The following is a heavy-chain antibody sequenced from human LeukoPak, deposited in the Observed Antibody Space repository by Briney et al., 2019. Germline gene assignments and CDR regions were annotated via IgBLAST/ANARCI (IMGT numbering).Heavy chain of an antibody. CDR1: GLTFSTYW. J-gene: IGHJ4*02. CDR3: PRNRVADTTEFAY. CDR2: IKQDGSEK. Sequence: GGSLRLSCAASGLTFSTYWMNWVRQAPGKGLEWVANIKQDGSEKYYVDSVKGRFTISSDTSKNTVDVQMTSLRTEDTAIYYCPRNRVADTTEFAYWGQGTRVTVSS. V-gene: IGHV3-7*03. D-gene: IGHD6-19*01.